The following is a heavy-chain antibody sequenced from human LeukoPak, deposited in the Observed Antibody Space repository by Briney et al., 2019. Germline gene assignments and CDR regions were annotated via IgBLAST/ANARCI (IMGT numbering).Heavy chain of an antibody. J-gene: IGHJ3*02. Sequence: SETLSLTCTVSGGSISSGGYYWSWIRQHPGKGLEWIGYIYYSGSTYYNPSLKSRVTISVDTSKNQFSLKLSSVTAADTAVYYCARDSITVTAPDIWGQGTMVTVSS. CDR3: ARDSITVTAPDI. CDR1: GGSISSGGYY. D-gene: IGHD4-17*01. CDR2: IYYSGST. V-gene: IGHV4-31*03.